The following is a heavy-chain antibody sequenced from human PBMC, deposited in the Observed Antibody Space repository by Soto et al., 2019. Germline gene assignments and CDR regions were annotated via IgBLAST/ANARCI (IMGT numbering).Heavy chain of an antibody. J-gene: IGHJ4*02. CDR2: IPYDGSNK. Sequence: PGGSLRLSCAASGFTFSSYGMHWVRQAPGKGLEWVAVIPYDGSNKYYADSVKGRFTISRDNSKNTLYLQMNSLRAEDTAVYYCAKPRRNWNYGIDSWGQGTLVTVSS. D-gene: IGHD1-7*01. V-gene: IGHV3-30*18. CDR3: AKPRRNWNYGIDS. CDR1: GFTFSSYG.